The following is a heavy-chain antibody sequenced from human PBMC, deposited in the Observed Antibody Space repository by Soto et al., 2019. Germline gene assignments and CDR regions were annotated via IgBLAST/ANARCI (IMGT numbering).Heavy chain of an antibody. D-gene: IGHD6-19*01. J-gene: IGHJ4*02. V-gene: IGHV4-39*01. CDR2: IYYSGST. CDR1: GGSISSSSYY. Sequence: QLQLQESGPGLVKPSETLSLTCTVSGGSISSSSYYWGWIRQPPGKGLEWIGSIYYSGSTYYNPSLKSRVTISVDTSKNQCSLKLSSVTAADTAVYYCARQNRIAVAGAKADYWGQGTLVTVSS. CDR3: ARQNRIAVAGAKADY.